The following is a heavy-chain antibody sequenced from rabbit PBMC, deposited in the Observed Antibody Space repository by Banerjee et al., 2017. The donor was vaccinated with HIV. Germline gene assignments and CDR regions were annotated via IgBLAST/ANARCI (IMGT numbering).Heavy chain of an antibody. CDR1: GFSFSSNA. V-gene: IGHV1S47*01. D-gene: IGHD8-1*01. J-gene: IGHJ4*01. Sequence: QEQLVESGGDLVKPEGSLTLTCTASGFSFSSNAMCWVRQAPGKGLELIACIDTGSGRTYYASWVNGRFTISRRNSLNTADLKMTSLTDADTATYFCAKYAGDSYYSLRGPGTLVTVS. CDR2: IDTGSGRT. CDR3: AKYAGDSYYSL.